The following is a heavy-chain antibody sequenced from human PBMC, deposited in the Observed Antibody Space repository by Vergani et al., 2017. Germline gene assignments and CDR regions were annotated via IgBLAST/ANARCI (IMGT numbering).Heavy chain of an antibody. V-gene: IGHV4-59*06. CDR1: GGSISSYY. D-gene: IGHD5-12*01. CDR3: ARRGYEPYYYYYYMDV. CDR2: IYYSGST. J-gene: IGHJ6*03. Sequence: QVQLQESGPGLVKPSETLSLTCTVSGGSISSYYWSWIRQPPGKGLEWIGYIYYSGSTYYNPSLKSRVTISVDTSKNQFSLKLSSVTAADTAVYYCARRGYEPYYYYYYMDVWGKGTTVTVSS.